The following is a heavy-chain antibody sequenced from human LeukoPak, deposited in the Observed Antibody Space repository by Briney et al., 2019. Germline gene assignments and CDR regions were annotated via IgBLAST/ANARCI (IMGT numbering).Heavy chain of an antibody. Sequence: PGGSLRLSCAASGFTFDDYAMPWVRQAPGKGLEWVSGISWNSGSIGYAGSVKGRFTISRDKAKNSLYLQMNSLRAEDTALYYCAKAGDSSGHYGMDVWGQGNTVTVSS. CDR3: AKAGDSSGHYGMDV. V-gene: IGHV3-9*01. D-gene: IGHD3-22*01. CDR2: ISWNSGSI. CDR1: GFTFDDYA. J-gene: IGHJ6*02.